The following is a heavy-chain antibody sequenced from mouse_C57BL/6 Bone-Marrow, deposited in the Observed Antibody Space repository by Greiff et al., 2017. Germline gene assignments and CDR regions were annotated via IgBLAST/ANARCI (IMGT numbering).Heavy chain of an antibody. CDR3: LYYDYEAWFAY. Sequence: VHVKQSGAELVRPGASVKLSCTASGFNIKDDYMHWVKQRPEQGLEWIGWIDPENGDNEYASKFQVKATITADTSSNTAYLQLSSLTSEDTAVYYCLYYDYEAWFAYWGQGTLVTVSA. J-gene: IGHJ3*01. D-gene: IGHD2-4*01. CDR2: IDPENGDN. CDR1: GFNIKDDY. V-gene: IGHV14-4*01.